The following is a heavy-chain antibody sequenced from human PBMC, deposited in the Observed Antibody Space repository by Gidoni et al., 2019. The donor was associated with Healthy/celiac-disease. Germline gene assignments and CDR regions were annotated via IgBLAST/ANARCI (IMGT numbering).Heavy chain of an antibody. CDR3: ARLSAAAEGVMDV. Sequence: EVQLVQSGAEVKKPAESLMISCKGSGYSVTSYWISWERQMPGKGLEWRGRIDPSDSYTNYRPSFQGHVTISADKSISTAYLQWSSLKASDTAMYYCARLSAAAEGVMDVWGQGTTVTVSS. CDR2: IDPSDSYT. J-gene: IGHJ6*02. V-gene: IGHV5-10-1*03. CDR1: GYSVTSYW. D-gene: IGHD6-13*01.